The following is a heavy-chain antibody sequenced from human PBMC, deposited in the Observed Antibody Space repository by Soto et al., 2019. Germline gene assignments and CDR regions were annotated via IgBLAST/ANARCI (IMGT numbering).Heavy chain of an antibody. D-gene: IGHD3-9*01. J-gene: IGHJ4*02. CDR1: GFTFSLSA. CDR2: LSGGGSTT. CDR3: AKGPEYDILTGCDY. Sequence: EVQLLESGGGFVQPGESLRLSCAASGFTFSLSAMSWVLQAPGRGLDWVSSLSGGGSTTDYADSVKGRFTISRDNSKNTVHLHMNSLRAEDTAVYYCAKGPEYDILTGCDYWGQGALVTVSS. V-gene: IGHV3-23*01.